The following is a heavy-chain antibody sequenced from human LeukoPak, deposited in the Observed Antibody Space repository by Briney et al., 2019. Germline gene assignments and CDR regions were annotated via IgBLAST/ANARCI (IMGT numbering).Heavy chain of an antibody. J-gene: IGHJ4*02. CDR3: ARGRITVVTGSRGRLDY. Sequence: SETLSLTRAVCGGSFSGYYWRWIRQPPGKGLAWVGGINHIGSTNYNPSLQRQVTISVDTSKNQFSLKLSSVTAADTAVYYCARGRITVVTGSRGRLDYWGQGTLVTVSS. V-gene: IGHV4-34*01. CDR2: INHIGST. D-gene: IGHD4-23*01. CDR1: GGSFSGYY.